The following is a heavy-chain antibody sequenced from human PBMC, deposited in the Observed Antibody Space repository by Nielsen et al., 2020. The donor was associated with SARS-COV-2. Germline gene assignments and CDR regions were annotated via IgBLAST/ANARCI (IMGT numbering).Heavy chain of an antibody. D-gene: IGHD2-8*01. V-gene: IGHV3-48*01. CDR3: ARARYADY. CDR1: VLSFSNSN. Sequence: GESLKISCAASVLSFSNSNMNWVRQAPGKGLEWISYISSSSGTIYYADSVRVRFTISRDNAKNSLYLQMNSLRAEDTAVYYCARARYADYWGQGTLVTVSS. CDR2: ISSSSGTI. J-gene: IGHJ4*02.